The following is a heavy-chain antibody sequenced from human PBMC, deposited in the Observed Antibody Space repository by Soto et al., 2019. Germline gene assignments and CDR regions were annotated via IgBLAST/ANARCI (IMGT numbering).Heavy chain of an antibody. J-gene: IGHJ6*02. CDR3: ARDGDYYGMGV. V-gene: IGHV3-49*03. CDR2: TTSQSYGGTT. Sequence: GGSTRISSTFCGLTVCVYALAGFFQSPGKGLEWVALTTSQSYGGTTEYAASVKGRFSISRDDSRNIAYLQMNSLQTADTAIYCCARDGDYYGMGVWGQGTTVSVSS. D-gene: IGHD3-3*01. CDR1: GLTVCVYA.